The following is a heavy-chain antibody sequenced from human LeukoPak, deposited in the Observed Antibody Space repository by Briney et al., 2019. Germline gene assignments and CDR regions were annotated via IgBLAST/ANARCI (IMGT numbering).Heavy chain of an antibody. V-gene: IGHV4-34*01. J-gene: IGHJ4*02. CDR2: INHSGST. Sequence: ETLSLTCAVYGGSFSGYYWSWIRQPPGKGLEWIGEINHSGSTNYNPSLKSRVTISVDTSKNQFSLKLSSVTAADTAVYYCARGRGLQGYWGQGTLVTVSS. D-gene: IGHD3-16*01. CDR3: ARGRGLQGY. CDR1: GGSFSGYY.